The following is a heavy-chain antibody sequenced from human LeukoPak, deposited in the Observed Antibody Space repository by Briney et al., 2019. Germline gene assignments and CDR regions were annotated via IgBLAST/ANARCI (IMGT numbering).Heavy chain of an antibody. CDR1: GYTFTGYY. Sequence: ASVKVSFKASGYTFTGYYMHWVRQAPGQGLEWMGWINPNSGGTNYAQKFQGRVTMTRDTSISTAYMELSRLRSDDTAVYYCARDDSSGSDAFDIWGQGTMVTVSS. CDR3: ARDDSSGSDAFDI. V-gene: IGHV1-2*02. D-gene: IGHD3-22*01. J-gene: IGHJ3*02. CDR2: INPNSGGT.